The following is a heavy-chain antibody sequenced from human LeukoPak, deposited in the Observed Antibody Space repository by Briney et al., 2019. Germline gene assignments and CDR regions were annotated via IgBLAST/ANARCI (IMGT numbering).Heavy chain of an antibody. V-gene: IGHV3-66*01. D-gene: IGHD1-26*01. CDR2: IYSGGSA. J-gene: IGHJ4*02. CDR3: ARDGENSGSYQTQKYYFDY. Sequence: PGGSLRLSCAASGFTVRSNYMSWVRQAPGKGLEWVSLIYSGGSAYYADSVKGRFTISRDNSKNTLYLQMNSLRVEDTAVYYCARDGENSGSYQTQKYYFDYWGQGTLVTVSS. CDR1: GFTVRSNY.